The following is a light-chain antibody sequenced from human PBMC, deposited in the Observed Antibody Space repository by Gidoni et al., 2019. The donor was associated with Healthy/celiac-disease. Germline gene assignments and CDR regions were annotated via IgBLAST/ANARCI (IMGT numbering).Light chain of an antibody. J-gene: IGLJ2*01. Sequence: SYDLTQQPSVSVSPGQTASITCSGDKLGDKYACWYQQKPGQSPVLVIYQVSTRPSGIPERFSCSNSGNTATLTIRGTQAMDEADYYGQAWDSSTVVFGGGTKLTVL. CDR2: QVS. CDR1: KLGDKY. V-gene: IGLV3-1*01. CDR3: QAWDSSTVV.